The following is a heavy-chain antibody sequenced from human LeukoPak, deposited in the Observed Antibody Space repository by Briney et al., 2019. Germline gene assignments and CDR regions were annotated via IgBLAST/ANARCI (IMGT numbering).Heavy chain of an antibody. CDR1: GFTFNSYA. V-gene: IGHV3-23*01. Sequence: GGSLRLSCAPSGFTFNSYAMSWVRQAPGKGLEWVSAIRGSGGGTYYADSVKGRFTISRDNSKNTLYLQMNSLRDEDTALYYCAKAGIGVVGYFDYWGQGTLVTVSS. CDR3: AKAGIGVVGYFDY. D-gene: IGHD6-19*01. CDR2: IRGSGGGT. J-gene: IGHJ4*02.